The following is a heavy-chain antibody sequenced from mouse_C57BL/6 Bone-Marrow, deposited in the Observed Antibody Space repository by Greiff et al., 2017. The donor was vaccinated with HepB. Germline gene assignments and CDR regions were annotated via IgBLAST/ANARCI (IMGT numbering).Heavy chain of an antibody. J-gene: IGHJ4*01. CDR2: IDPENGDT. CDR1: GFNFKDDY. V-gene: IGHV14-4*01. CDR3: TTLYYYGSSCAMDY. Sequence: EVQLQQSGAELVRPGASVKLSCTASGFNFKDDYMHWVKQRPEQGLEWIGWIDPENGDTEYASKFQGKATITADTSSNTAYLQLSSLTSEDTAVYYCTTLYYYGSSCAMDYWGQGTSVTVSS. D-gene: IGHD1-1*01.